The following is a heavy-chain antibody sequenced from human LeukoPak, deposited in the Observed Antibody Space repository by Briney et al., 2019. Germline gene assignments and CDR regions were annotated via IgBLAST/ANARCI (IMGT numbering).Heavy chain of an antibody. CDR1: GYSISSGYY. CDR3: ARLGYIVGATHHDY. CDR2: IYYSGST. D-gene: IGHD1-26*01. Sequence: SETLSLTCTVSGYSISSGYYWGWIRQPPGKGLEWIGSIYYSGSTYYNPSLKSRVTISVDTSKNQFSLKLSSVTAADTAVYYCARLGYIVGATHHDYWGQGTLVTVSS. V-gene: IGHV4-38-2*02. J-gene: IGHJ4*02.